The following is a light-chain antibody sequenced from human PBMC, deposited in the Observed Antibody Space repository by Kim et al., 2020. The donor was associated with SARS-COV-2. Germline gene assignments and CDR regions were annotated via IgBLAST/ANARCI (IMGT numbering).Light chain of an antibody. V-gene: IGLV1-47*01. CDR1: RSNIGSNY. CDR3: AAWDDSLSGQV. Sequence: GQRVTIACSGGRSNIGSNYVYWYQQHPGTAPKLLIYRNNQRPSGVPDRFSGSKSGTSASLAISGLRSEDEADYYCAAWDDSLSGQVFGGGTQLTVL. CDR2: RNN. J-gene: IGLJ3*02.